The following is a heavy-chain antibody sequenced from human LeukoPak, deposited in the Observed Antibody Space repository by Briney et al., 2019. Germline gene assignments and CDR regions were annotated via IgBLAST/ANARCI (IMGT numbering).Heavy chain of an antibody. V-gene: IGHV3-23*01. D-gene: IGHD6-13*01. CDR2: ISGSGGST. CDR3: AASGVGSSWYFLLA. CDR1: GFTFSSYA. Sequence: GASLRLSCAASGFTFSSYAMSWVRQAPGKGLEWVSAISGSGGSTYYADSVKGRFTISRDNSKNTLYLQMNSLRAEDTAVYYCAASGVGSSWYFLLAWGQGTLVTVSS. J-gene: IGHJ5*02.